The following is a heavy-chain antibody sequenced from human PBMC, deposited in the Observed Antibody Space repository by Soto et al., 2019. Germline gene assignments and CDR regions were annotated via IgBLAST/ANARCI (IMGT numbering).Heavy chain of an antibody. J-gene: IGHJ4*02. CDR2: VSSSGNYK. CDR1: GFTFEDYY. Sequence: QVHLVESGGGLVRPGGSLRLSCTTSGFTFEDYYMSWVRQAPGAGLEWISYVSSSGNYKNYADSVKSRFTISRDNTNNSLHLQMNSVRADDTAMYYCTRGKLNPDFWGQGILVIVSS. CDR3: TRGKLNPDF. V-gene: IGHV3-11*05. D-gene: IGHD1-1*01.